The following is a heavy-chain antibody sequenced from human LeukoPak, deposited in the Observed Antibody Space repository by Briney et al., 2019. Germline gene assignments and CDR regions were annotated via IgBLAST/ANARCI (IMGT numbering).Heavy chain of an antibody. CDR2: INHSGST. V-gene: IGHV4-34*01. CDR3: ARGRGTVTRFYSDY. D-gene: IGHD4-17*01. J-gene: IGHJ4*02. CDR1: GGSFSGYY. Sequence: SETLSLTCAVYGGSFSGYYWSWIRQPPGKGLEWIGEINHSGSTNYNPSLKSRVTISVDTSKNQFSLKLSSVTAADTAVYYCARGRGTVTRFYSDYWGQGTLVTVSS.